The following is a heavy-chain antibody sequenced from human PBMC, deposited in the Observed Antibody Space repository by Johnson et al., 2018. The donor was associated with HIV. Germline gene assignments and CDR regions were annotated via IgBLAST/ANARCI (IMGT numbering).Heavy chain of an antibody. J-gene: IGHJ3*01. Sequence: QMQLVESGGGLVKPGGSQRLSCAASGFTFSKYYMNWIRQAPGKGLEWVSYISGSGSTTEYADSVKGRFTISRDNAKNSLYLQMNRLRAEDTAVYFCARGCRDGYTCDAFDVWGQGTRVTVSS. V-gene: IGHV3-11*04. D-gene: IGHD5-24*01. CDR2: ISGSGSTT. CDR1: GFTFSKYY. CDR3: ARGCRDGYTCDAFDV.